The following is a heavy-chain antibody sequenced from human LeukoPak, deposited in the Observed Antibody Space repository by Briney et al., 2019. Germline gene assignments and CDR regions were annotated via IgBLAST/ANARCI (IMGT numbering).Heavy chain of an antibody. CDR1: GFTFDDYA. CDR3: AKGAILWFREFRGKGHNDAFDI. V-gene: IGHV3-9*01. Sequence: GGSLRLSCAASGFTFDDYAMHWVRQAPGKGLEWVSGISWNSGSIGYADSVKGRFTISRDNAKNSLYLQMNSLRAEDTALYYCAKGAILWFREFRGKGHNDAFDIWGQGTMVTVSS. J-gene: IGHJ3*02. D-gene: IGHD3-10*01. CDR2: ISWNSGSI.